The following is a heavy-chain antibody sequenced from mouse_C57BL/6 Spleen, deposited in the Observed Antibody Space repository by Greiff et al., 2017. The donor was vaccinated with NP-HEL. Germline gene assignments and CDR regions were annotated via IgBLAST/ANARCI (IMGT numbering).Heavy chain of an antibody. CDR2: IYPGDGDT. J-gene: IGHJ1*03. CDR1: GYAFSSYW. Sequence: QVQLQQSGAELVKPGASVKISCKASGYAFSSYWMNWVKQRPGKGLEWIGQIYPGDGDTNYNGKFKGKATLTADKSSSTAYMQLSSLTSEDSAVYFCARRSSSYGYFDVWGTGTTVTVSS. V-gene: IGHV1-80*01. CDR3: ARRSSSYGYFDV. D-gene: IGHD1-1*01.